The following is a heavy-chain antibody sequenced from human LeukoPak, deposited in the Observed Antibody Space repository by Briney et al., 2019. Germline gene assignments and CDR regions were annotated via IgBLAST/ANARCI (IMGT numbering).Heavy chain of an antibody. J-gene: IGHJ4*02. CDR3: ARAHLPAATEYYFDY. CDR2: IYYRGST. V-gene: IGHV4-31*03. D-gene: IGHD2-2*01. Sequence: SSQTLSFTCTVSGGSISSGGYYWSWIRHHPGKGLEGIGYIYYRGSTYYNPPLKSRVTISVDTSKNQFSLTLSSVTAADTAVYYCARAHLPAATEYYFDYWGQGTLVTVSS. CDR1: GGSISSGGYY.